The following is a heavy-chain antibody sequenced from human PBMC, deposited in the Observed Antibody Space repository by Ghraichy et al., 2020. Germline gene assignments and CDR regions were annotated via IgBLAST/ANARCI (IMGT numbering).Heavy chain of an antibody. V-gene: IGHV4-4*02. CDR3: ATRDLLDGRPI. D-gene: IGHD6-19*01. CDR1: DDSFKTGTW. CDR2: TSHSGMT. Sequence: SETLSLTCIVPDDSFKTGTWWTWVRQPPGKGLEWIGETSHSGMTNYSPSLRSRVTISMDKSKNQFSVRLSSVTAADTALYHCATRDLLDGRPIWGQGIPVTVSS. J-gene: IGHJ4*02.